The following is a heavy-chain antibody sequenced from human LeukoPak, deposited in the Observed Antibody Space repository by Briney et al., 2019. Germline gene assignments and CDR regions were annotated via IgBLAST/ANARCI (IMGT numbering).Heavy chain of an antibody. Sequence: GGPLRLSCSASGFPFSSYAMHWVRQAPGKGLEYVSAISDSGGSTYYADSVKGRFTISRDNSKNTLYLQMSSLGAEDTAVYFCVRGYSFGPYGMDVWGQGTTVTVSS. CDR2: ISDSGGST. J-gene: IGHJ6*02. CDR1: GFPFSSYA. V-gene: IGHV3-64D*09. CDR3: VRGYSFGPYGMDV. D-gene: IGHD2-15*01.